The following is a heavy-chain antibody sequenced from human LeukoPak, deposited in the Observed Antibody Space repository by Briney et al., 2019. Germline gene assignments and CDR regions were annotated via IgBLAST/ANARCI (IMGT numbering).Heavy chain of an antibody. CDR1: GFTFSSYG. Sequence: GGSLRLSCAASGFTFSSYGMHWVRQAPGKGLEWVAVISYDGSNKYYADSVKGRFTISRDNSKNTLYLQMNSLRAEDTAVYYCARTLPAAGRSYYYGMDVWGQGTTVTVSS. J-gene: IGHJ6*02. CDR3: ARTLPAAGRSYYYGMDV. CDR2: ISYDGSNK. D-gene: IGHD2-2*01. V-gene: IGHV3-30*03.